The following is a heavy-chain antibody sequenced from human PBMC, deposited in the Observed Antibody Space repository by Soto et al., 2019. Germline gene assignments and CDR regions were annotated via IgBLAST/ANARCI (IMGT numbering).Heavy chain of an antibody. J-gene: IGHJ4*02. Sequence: QLQLQESGPGLVKPSETLSLTCTVSGGSISSSSYYWGWIRQPPGKGLEWIGSIYYSGSTYYNPSLKSRVTISVDTSKNQFSLKLSSVTAADTAVYYCARRLWDCSGGSCYSTFDYWGQGTLVTVSS. V-gene: IGHV4-39*01. CDR1: GGSISSSSYY. D-gene: IGHD2-15*01. CDR2: IYYSGST. CDR3: ARRLWDCSGGSCYSTFDY.